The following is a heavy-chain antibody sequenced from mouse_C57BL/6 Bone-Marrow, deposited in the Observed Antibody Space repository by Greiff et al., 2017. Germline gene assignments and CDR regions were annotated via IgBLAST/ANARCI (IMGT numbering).Heavy chain of an antibody. V-gene: IGHV14-2*01. Sequence: VQLQQSGAELVKPGASVKLSCTASGFNIKDYYMHWVKQRTEQGLEWIGRIDPEDGETKYAPQFQGKATITAATSSNTAYLQLSSLASEDAAVYYGARGRSSYPFAYWGQGTLVTVSA. CDR1: GFNIKDYY. J-gene: IGHJ3*01. CDR3: ARGRSSYPFAY. D-gene: IGHD1-1*01. CDR2: IDPEDGET.